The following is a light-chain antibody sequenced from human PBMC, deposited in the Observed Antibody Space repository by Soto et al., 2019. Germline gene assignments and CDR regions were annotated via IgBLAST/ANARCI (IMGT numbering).Light chain of an antibody. J-gene: IGKJ4*01. CDR1: QSVSGSY. V-gene: IGKV3-20*01. CDR3: HQSSMSPLP. CDR2: GAS. Sequence: EIVLTQPPGTLSLSPGESATLSCRASQSVSGSYLMWYQHKPGQAPRLLIYGASTRATAIPDRFSGSGSGTDFNLTISRLEPEDFAVYYCHQSSMSPLPFGGGTKVEI.